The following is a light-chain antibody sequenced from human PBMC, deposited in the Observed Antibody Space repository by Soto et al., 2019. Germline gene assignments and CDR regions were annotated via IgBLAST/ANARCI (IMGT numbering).Light chain of an antibody. CDR3: QGYTRYPES. CDR1: QTMSSW. CDR2: KAS. V-gene: IGKV1-5*03. J-gene: IGKJ1*01. Sequence: SASRGKVFILACRASQTMSSWLAWYQQKPGKAPKLLIYKASTLKSGVPSRFSGSGCGTEFTLKICGLQPDDVAPYHCQGYTRYPESFGQGTKVDIK.